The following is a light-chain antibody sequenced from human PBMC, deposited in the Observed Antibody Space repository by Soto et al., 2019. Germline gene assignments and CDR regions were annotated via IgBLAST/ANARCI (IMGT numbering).Light chain of an antibody. CDR1: QSVSSY. J-gene: IGKJ1*01. Sequence: EMVMTQSPATLSVSPGERATLSCRASQSVSSYLAWYQQKPGQAPRLLIYDASNRATGIPARFSGGGSGTDFTLTISSLEPEDFAVYYCQQRSDWPWTFGQGTKVDIK. CDR2: DAS. V-gene: IGKV3-11*01. CDR3: QQRSDWPWT.